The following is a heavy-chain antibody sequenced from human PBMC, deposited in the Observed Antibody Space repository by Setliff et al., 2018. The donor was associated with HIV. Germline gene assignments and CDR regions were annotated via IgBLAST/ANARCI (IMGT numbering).Heavy chain of an antibody. CDR1: GYTLTSYA. J-gene: IGHJ1*01. Sequence: ASVKVSCKASGYTLTSYAITWVRQAPGQGLEWMGWIGTYNGDTNYAQKFQGRVTMTTDTSTSTAYMELSSLRSEDTAVYYCAFWCSGGSYRAEYFQHWGQGTLVTVSS. V-gene: IGHV1-18*01. D-gene: IGHD2-15*01. CDR3: AFWCSGGSYRAEYFQH. CDR2: IGTYNGDT.